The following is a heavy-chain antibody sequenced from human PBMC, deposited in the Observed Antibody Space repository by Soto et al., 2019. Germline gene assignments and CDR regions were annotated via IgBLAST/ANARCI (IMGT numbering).Heavy chain of an antibody. CDR3: AHRVPYYSYWDVGWFDT. Sequence: QITLKESGPTLVEPTQTLTLTCSFSGFSLSSSGVDVAWLRQAPGKALECLGIIYWDNDRRYNPSLRERLTLTMDTSKNQVILTMTYMEPVDTAAYYCAHRVPYYSYWDVGWFDTWCQGTLVTVS. D-gene: IGHD3-10*01. CDR2: IYWDNDR. J-gene: IGHJ5*02. V-gene: IGHV2-5*02. CDR1: GFSLSSSGVD.